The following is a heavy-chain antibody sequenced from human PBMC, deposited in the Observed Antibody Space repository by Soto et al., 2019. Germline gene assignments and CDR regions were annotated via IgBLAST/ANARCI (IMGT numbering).Heavy chain of an antibody. D-gene: IGHD6-19*01. Sequence: LRLSCAASGFTFSSYGMHWVRQAPGKGLEWVSAISGSGGSAYYADSVKGRFTISRDNSKNTLYLQMNSLRAEDTAVYYCAKGRYSSGLYYFDYWGQGTLVTVSS. V-gene: IGHV3-23*01. J-gene: IGHJ4*02. CDR1: GFTFSSYG. CDR3: AKGRYSSGLYYFDY. CDR2: ISGSGGSA.